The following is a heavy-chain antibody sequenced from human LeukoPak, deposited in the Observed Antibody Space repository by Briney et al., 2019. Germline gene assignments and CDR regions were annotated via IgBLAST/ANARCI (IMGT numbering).Heavy chain of an antibody. CDR3: AKDIAAAGRHYYYYYGMDV. CDR2: ISGDGGST. Sequence: GGSLRLSCAASGFTFDDYAMHWVRQAPGKGLEWVSLISGDGGSTHYADSVKGRFTISRDNSKNSLYLQMNSLRTEDTALYYCAKDIAAAGRHYYYYYGMDVWGQGTTVTVSS. D-gene: IGHD6-13*01. CDR1: GFTFDDYA. V-gene: IGHV3-43*02. J-gene: IGHJ6*02.